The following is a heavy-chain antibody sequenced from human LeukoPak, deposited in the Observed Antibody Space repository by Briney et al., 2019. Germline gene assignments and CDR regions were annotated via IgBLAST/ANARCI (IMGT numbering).Heavy chain of an antibody. J-gene: IGHJ4*02. D-gene: IGHD6-13*01. Sequence: GGSLRLSCAASGFTFSSYWMSGVRQAPGKGLEWVANIKQDGSEKYYVDSVKGRFTISRDNAKNSLYLQMNSLRAEDTAVYYCARVGSSSWFGSEFDYWGQGTLVTVSS. CDR1: GFTFSSYW. V-gene: IGHV3-7*01. CDR2: IKQDGSEK. CDR3: ARVGSSSWFGSEFDY.